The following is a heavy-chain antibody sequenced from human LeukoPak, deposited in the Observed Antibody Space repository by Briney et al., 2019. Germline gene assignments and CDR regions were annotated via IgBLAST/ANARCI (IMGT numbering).Heavy chain of an antibody. J-gene: IGHJ6*02. V-gene: IGHV3-30*18. Sequence: GGSLRLSCAACGFTFCRYGMHGVREAPGEGVEGVADISYGGSNKYYADSVRSRFTISRDNSKNTLYLQMNSLRAEDTAVYYCAKDGIAYYDFWSGPYYYGMDVWGQGTTVTVSS. CDR2: ISYGGSNK. D-gene: IGHD3-3*01. CDR1: GFTFCRYG. CDR3: AKDGIAYYDFWSGPYYYGMDV.